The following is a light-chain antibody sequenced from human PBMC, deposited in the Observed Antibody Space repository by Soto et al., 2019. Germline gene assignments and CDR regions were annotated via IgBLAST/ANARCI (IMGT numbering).Light chain of an antibody. Sequence: QTVVTQPPSVSEAPGQRVTISCTGTNSDIGAGYDVHWYQQLPGAAPKLLIYSNAIRPSGVSNRFSGSKSGNTASLTISGLRAEDEADYYCCSYTSSTTPLFGGGTKVTVL. CDR3: CSYTSSTTPL. CDR2: SNA. J-gene: IGLJ2*01. CDR1: NSDIGAGYD. V-gene: IGLV1-40*01.